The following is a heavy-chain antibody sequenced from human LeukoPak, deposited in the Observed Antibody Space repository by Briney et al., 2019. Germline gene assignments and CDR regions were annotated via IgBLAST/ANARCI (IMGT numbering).Heavy chain of an antibody. CDR3: ASLGDFWSTY. D-gene: IGHD3-3*01. J-gene: IGHJ4*02. CDR1: GGSISSYY. CDR2: IYYSGST. V-gene: IGHV4-59*01. Sequence: SETLSLTCTVSGGSISSYYWSWIRRPPGKGLEWIGYIYYSGSTNYNPSLKSRVTISVDTFKNQFSLKLSSVTAADTAVYYCASLGDFWSTYWGQGTLVTVSS.